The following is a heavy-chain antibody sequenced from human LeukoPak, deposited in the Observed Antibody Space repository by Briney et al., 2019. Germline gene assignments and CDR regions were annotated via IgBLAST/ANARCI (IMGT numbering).Heavy chain of an antibody. CDR1: GFTLSRYA. CDR2: ISSNGGST. J-gene: IGHJ2*01. CDR3: AKALNYWYFDL. Sequence: GGSLRLSCSASGFTLSRYAMHWVRQAPGKGLEYVSAISSNGGSTYYGDSVKGRFTISRDNAKNSLYLQMNSLGAEDTATYYCAKALNYWYFDLWGRGNLVTVSS. V-gene: IGHV3-64*04.